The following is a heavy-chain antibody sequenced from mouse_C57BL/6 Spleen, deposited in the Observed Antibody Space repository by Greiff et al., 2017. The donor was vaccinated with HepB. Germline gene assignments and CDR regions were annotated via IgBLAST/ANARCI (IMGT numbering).Heavy chain of an antibody. CDR2: ISGGGGNT. CDR1: GFTFSSYT. Sequence: EVQRVESGGGLVKPGGSLKLSCAASGFTFSSYTMSWVRQTPEKRLEWVATISGGGGNTYYPDSVKGRFTISRDNAKNTLYLQMSSLRSEDTALYYCARHNLYYYGSEVCWYFDVWGTGTTVTVSS. CDR3: ARHNLYYYGSEVCWYFDV. D-gene: IGHD1-1*01. V-gene: IGHV5-9*01. J-gene: IGHJ1*03.